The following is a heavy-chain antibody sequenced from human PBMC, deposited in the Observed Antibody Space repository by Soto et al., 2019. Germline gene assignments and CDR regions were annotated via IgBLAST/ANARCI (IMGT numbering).Heavy chain of an antibody. D-gene: IGHD3-9*01. Sequence: GGSLRLSCAASGFTFSSYGMHWVRQAPGKGLEWVAVISYDGSNKYYADSVKGRFTISRDNSKNTLYLQMNSLRAEDTAVYYCAKVLLRYFDDAFDIWGQGTMVTVSS. V-gene: IGHV3-30*18. CDR2: ISYDGSNK. CDR3: AKVLLRYFDDAFDI. J-gene: IGHJ3*02. CDR1: GFTFSSYG.